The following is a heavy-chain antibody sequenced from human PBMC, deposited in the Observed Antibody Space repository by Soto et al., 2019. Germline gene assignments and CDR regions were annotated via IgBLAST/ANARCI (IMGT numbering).Heavy chain of an antibody. CDR1: GFTFRSYA. Sequence: EGQLLESGAGLVQPGGSLTLSCATSGFTFRSYAMVWVRQPAEKGLEWVASISNNGDTAYYPDSVKGRFTISRGNSENTLYLQMNGLRADDTALYFCAKSRVFIGAIVTLLDSWGQGTHVTVSS. CDR3: AKSRVFIGAIVTLLDS. J-gene: IGHJ4*02. V-gene: IGHV3-23*01. D-gene: IGHD3-16*02. CDR2: ISNNGDTA.